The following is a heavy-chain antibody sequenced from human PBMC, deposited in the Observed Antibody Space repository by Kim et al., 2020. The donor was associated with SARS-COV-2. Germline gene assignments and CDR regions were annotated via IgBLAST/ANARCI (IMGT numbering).Heavy chain of an antibody. CDR1: GGSFSGYY. D-gene: IGHD3-10*01. CDR3: ARGSANIYYYGSGRSWGYLY. CDR2: INHSGST. V-gene: IGHV4-34*01. J-gene: IGHJ4*02. Sequence: SETLSLTCAVYGGSFSGYYWSWIRQPPGKGLEWIGEINHSGSTNYNPSLKSRVTISVDTSKNQFSLKLSSVTAADTAVYYCARGSANIYYYGSGRSWGYLYWGQGTLVTVSS.